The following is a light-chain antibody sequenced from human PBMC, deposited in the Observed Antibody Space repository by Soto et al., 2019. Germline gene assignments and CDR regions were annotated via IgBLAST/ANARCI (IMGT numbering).Light chain of an antibody. V-gene: IGKV3-20*01. CDR1: QTVYSSY. CDR3: QQYGSSPPTLT. Sequence: ESVLTQSPGTLSLSPGERATLSCRASQTVYSSYVAWYQQKPGQAPRLLMYGASSRATGIPDRFSGSGSGTDFTLTISRLEPEDFAVYYCQQYGSSPPTLTFGGGTKVEIK. CDR2: GAS. J-gene: IGKJ4*01.